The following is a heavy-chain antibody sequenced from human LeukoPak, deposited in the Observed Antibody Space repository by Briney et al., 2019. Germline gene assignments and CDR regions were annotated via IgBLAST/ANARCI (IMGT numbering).Heavy chain of an antibody. J-gene: IGHJ4*02. CDR1: GGSISSSSYY. Sequence: SETLSLTCTVSGGSISSSSYYWGWIRQPPGKGLEWIGSTYYSGNTYNNPSLKIRVTISVDTSTNQFSLNLNSVTATDTAVYVCVSHPINQLLLYYFDCWGQGTLVTVSS. CDR3: VSHPINQLLLYYFDC. D-gene: IGHD2-2*01. CDR2: TYYSGNT. V-gene: IGHV4-39*01.